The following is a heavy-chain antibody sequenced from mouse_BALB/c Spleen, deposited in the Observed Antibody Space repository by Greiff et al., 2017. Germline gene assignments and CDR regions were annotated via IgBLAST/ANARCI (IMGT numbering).Heavy chain of an antibody. D-gene: IGHD2-10*02. CDR2: INPSTGYT. CDR1: GYTFTSYW. V-gene: IGHV1-7*01. Sequence: QVQLQQSGAELAKPGASVKMSCKASGYTFTSYWIHWVKQRPGQGLEWIGYINPSTGYTEYNQKFKDKATLTADKSSSTAYMQLSSLTSEDSAVYYCARREYGNYVAYWGQGTLVTVSA. CDR3: ARREYGNYVAY. J-gene: IGHJ3*01.